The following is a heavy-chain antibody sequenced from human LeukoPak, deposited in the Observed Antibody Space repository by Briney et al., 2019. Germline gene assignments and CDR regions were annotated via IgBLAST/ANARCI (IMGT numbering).Heavy chain of an antibody. D-gene: IGHD1-26*01. CDR1: GASISSYY. V-gene: IGHV4-59*01. CDR3: ACGTYYYFDY. Sequence: SETLSLTCTVSGASISSYYWSLIRQPPGKGLEWIGYIHYGGSTNYNPPLKSRVTISVDTSKNQFSLNLNSVTAADTALYYCACGTYYYFDYWGQGTLVTVSS. J-gene: IGHJ4*02. CDR2: IHYGGST.